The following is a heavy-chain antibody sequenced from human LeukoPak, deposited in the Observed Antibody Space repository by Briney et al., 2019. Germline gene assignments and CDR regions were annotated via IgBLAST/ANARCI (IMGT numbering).Heavy chain of an antibody. CDR2: ISAYNGNT. V-gene: IGHV1-18*01. Sequence: ASVKVSCKASGYTFTSYGISWVRQAPGQGLEWMGWISAYNGNTNYAQKLQGRVTMTTDTSTSTAYMELRSLRSDDTDVYYCARDVGAITMIVVVIGSSFDYWGQGTLVTVSS. CDR3: ARDVGAITMIVVVIGSSFDY. J-gene: IGHJ4*02. CDR1: GYTFTSYG. D-gene: IGHD3-22*01.